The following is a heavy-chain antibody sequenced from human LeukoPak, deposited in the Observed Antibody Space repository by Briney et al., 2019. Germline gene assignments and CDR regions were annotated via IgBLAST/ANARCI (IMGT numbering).Heavy chain of an antibody. CDR3: ARKGNAYYYFDY. V-gene: IGHV4-61*01. Sequence: PSETLSLTCTVSGGSVSSGSYYWSWIRQPPGKGLEWIGYIYYSGSTNYNPSLKSRVTISVDTSKNQFSLKLSSVTAADTAVYYCARKGNAYYYFDYWGQGTLVTVSS. CDR2: IYYSGST. J-gene: IGHJ4*02. D-gene: IGHD3-16*01. CDR1: GGSVSSGSYY.